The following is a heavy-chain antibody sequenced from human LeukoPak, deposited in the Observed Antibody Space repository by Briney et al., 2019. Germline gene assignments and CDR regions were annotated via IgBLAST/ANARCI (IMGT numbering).Heavy chain of an antibody. CDR2: TYSGGST. D-gene: IGHD3-22*01. V-gene: IGHV3-66*01. CDR1: GFTVSSNY. CDR3: ARGSRGYYYDFDY. Sequence: PGGSLRLSCAASGFTVSSNYMSWVRQAPGKGLEWVSLTYSGGSTYYADSVKGRFTISRDNSRNTLYLQMNGLRAEDTAVYYCARGSRGYYYDFDYWGQGTLVTVSS. J-gene: IGHJ4*02.